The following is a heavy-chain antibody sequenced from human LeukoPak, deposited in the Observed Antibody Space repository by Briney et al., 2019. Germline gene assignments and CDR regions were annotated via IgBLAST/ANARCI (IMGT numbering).Heavy chain of an antibody. Sequence: ASVKVSCKASGYTFTGYYMHWVRQAPGQRLEWMGWINAGNGNTKYSQKFQGRVTMTRDMSTSTVYMELSSLRSEDTAVYYCAREGDYGGNSCFDYWGQGTLVTVSS. CDR2: INAGNGNT. V-gene: IGHV1/OR15-3*02. CDR3: AREGDYGGNSCFDY. CDR1: GYTFTGYY. J-gene: IGHJ4*02. D-gene: IGHD4-23*01.